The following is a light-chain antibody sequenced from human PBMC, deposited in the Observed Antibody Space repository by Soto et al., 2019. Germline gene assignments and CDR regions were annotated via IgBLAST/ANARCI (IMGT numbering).Light chain of an antibody. CDR1: QSVSSY. J-gene: IGKJ4*01. CDR3: QQRSNWPPALT. CDR2: DAS. Sequence: EIVLTQSPATLSLSPGERATLSCRASQSVSSYLAWYQQKPGQAPRLLIYDASNRATGIPARFSGSGSGTDSTLTISSLEPEDFAVYYCQQRSNWPPALTFGGGTKV. V-gene: IGKV3-11*01.